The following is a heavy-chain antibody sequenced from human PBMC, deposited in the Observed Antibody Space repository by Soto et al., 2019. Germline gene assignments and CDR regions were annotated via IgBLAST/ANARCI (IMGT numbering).Heavy chain of an antibody. CDR2: IYHTGRT. Sequence: QVQLQESGPSLVKPSGTLSLTCVITNASISSSNWWSWVRQAPGKGLEWIGEIYHTGRTNYAPSLKSRVTRSIDKSTNRFSLRLTSLTAAETAVYYCVRDEAHYDILTGSSLGRAFDIWGQGTMVTVSS. CDR3: VRDEAHYDILTGSSLGRAFDI. J-gene: IGHJ3*02. CDR1: NASISSSNW. V-gene: IGHV4-4*02. D-gene: IGHD3-9*01.